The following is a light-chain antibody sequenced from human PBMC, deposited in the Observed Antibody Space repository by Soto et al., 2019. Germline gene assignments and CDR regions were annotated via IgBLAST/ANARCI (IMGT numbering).Light chain of an antibody. V-gene: IGKV3-20*01. J-gene: IGKJ2*01. CDR1: RSVSASY. Sequence: EIVLTQSPGTLSLSPGERATLSCRASRSVSASYLAWYQQKPGQAPRLLIYGASSRATGFPDRFSGSGSGTYFTLTIRRLEPEDSAVYYCQQYDTSATFGQGTKLEI. CDR2: GAS. CDR3: QQYDTSAT.